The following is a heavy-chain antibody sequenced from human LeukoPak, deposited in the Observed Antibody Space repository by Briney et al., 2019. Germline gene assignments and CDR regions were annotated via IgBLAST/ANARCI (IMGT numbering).Heavy chain of an antibody. CDR1: GITFGDFA. CDR2: IIAGGTSQ. Sequence: GGSLRLSCEASGITFGDFALSWVRQAPGQGLEWVSTIIAGGTSQFNADALKGRFTVSRDNSRSSLFLHMTNLRAEDTAIYYCATHPSPYGANPFNSWGQGALVTVAS. CDR3: ATHPSPYGANPFNS. J-gene: IGHJ4*02. D-gene: IGHD4-23*01. V-gene: IGHV3-23*01.